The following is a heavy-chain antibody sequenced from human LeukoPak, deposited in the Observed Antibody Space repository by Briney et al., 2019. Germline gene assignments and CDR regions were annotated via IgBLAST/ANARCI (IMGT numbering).Heavy chain of an antibody. D-gene: IGHD2-15*01. CDR2: ISYDGTHK. CDR1: EFTFTNYA. CDR3: ANGGCSGGSCQSPPLGY. J-gene: IGHJ4*02. Sequence: PGRSLRLSCAASEFTFTNYALDWVRQAPGKGLEWAAAISYDGTHKFYADSVKGRFTISRDKSKNTVYLQMNSLRAEDAAVYYCANGGCSGGSCQSPPLGYWGQGTLVTVSS. V-gene: IGHV3-30*18.